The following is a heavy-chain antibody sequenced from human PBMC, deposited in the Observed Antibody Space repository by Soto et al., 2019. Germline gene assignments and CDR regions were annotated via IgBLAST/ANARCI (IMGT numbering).Heavy chain of an antibody. Sequence: GGSLRLACAASGFTFNIYGMHWVRQAPDKGLEWVALISYDGSNQYYADSVKGRFTISRDNSKNTLFLQMNSLRADDTAVYYCAKDQASGQGSFDSWGQGTLVTV. J-gene: IGHJ4*02. CDR1: GFTFNIYG. CDR3: AKDQASGQGSFDS. V-gene: IGHV3-30*18. CDR2: ISYDGSNQ.